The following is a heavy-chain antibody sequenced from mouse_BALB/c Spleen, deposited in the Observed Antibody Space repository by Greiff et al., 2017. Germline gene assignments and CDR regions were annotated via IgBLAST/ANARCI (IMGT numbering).Heavy chain of an antibody. CDR2: ISSGSSTI. CDR3: ARSPYYDYLDY. D-gene: IGHD1-1*01. CDR1: GFTFSSFG. V-gene: IGHV5-17*02. J-gene: IGHJ2*01. Sequence: EVQGVESGGGLVQPGGSRKLSCAASGFTFSSFGMHWVRQAPEKGLEWVAYISSGSSTIYYADTVKGRFTISRDNPKNTLFLQMTSLRSEDTAMYYCARSPYYDYLDYWGQGTTLTVSS.